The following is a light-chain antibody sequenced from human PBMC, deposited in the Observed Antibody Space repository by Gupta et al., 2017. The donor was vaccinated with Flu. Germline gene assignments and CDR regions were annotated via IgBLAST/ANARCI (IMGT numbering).Light chain of an antibody. Sequence: GTSSDVGASNSVSWYQHHPGKLPTRMLYDVSDRPSGASDPFPGSKSGNTASLTISGLQAVDKAYSYCSSYPTRTPRVFGGGTKVTVL. CDR2: DVS. CDR1: SSDVGASNS. J-gene: IGLJ2*01. CDR3: SSYPTRTPRV. V-gene: IGLV2-14*03.